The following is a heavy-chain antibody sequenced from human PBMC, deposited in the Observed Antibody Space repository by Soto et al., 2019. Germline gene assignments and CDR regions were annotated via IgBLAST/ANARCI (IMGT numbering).Heavy chain of an antibody. Sequence: QPGGSLRLSCAASGFTFSSYAMSWVRQAPGKGLEWVSAISGSGGSTYYADSVKGRFTISRDNSKNTLYLQMNSLRAEDTAVYYCSKDVFPLGCSSTSCYSNFDSWSQGTPVTVSS. J-gene: IGHJ4*02. V-gene: IGHV3-23*01. CDR1: GFTFSSYA. CDR3: SKDVFPLGCSSTSCYSNFDS. CDR2: ISGSGGST. D-gene: IGHD2-2*01.